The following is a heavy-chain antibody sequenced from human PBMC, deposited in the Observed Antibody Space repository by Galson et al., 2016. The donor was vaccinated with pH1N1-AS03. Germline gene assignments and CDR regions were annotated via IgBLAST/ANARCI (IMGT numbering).Heavy chain of an antibody. Sequence: SVKVSCKASGYSFINFGITWVRQAPGQGLEWVGWISAYNGNTNYAQKFLGRVSMTTDTSTSTAYMELRSLGSDDTAIYYCVKDITDYDVFDLWGQGTAVIVSA. CDR2: ISAYNGNT. D-gene: IGHD5-12*01. CDR1: GYSFINFG. CDR3: VKDITDYDVFDL. J-gene: IGHJ3*01. V-gene: IGHV1-18*01.